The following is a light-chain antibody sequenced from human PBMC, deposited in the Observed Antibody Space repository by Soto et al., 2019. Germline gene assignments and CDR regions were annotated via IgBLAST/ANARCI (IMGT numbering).Light chain of an antibody. J-gene: IGLJ2*01. CDR3: SSYTSSTSVA. CDR2: AVS. V-gene: IGLV2-14*01. CDR1: SSDVGGYTY. Sequence: QSALTQPASVSGSPGQSITISGTGTSSDVGGYTYVSWYQQHPGKAPKLIIYAVSNRPSGVSHRFSGSKSGNTASLAISGLQAEDEAEYYCSSYTSSTSVAFGGGTKLTVL.